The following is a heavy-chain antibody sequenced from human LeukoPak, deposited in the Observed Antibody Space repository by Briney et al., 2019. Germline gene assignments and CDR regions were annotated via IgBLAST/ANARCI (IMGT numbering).Heavy chain of an antibody. V-gene: IGHV3-74*01. CDR3: VRAKSGHYGYSDY. D-gene: IGHD5-18*01. CDR2: VSPDGRTT. Sequence: GGSLRLSCAASGFTFSSYWMHWVRQVPGKRLVWVSRVSPDGRTTSYADSVKGRFTISRDNAKNTVYLQMISLRADDTAVYYCVRAKSGHYGYSDYWGQGTLVTVSS. CDR1: GFTFSSYW. J-gene: IGHJ4*02.